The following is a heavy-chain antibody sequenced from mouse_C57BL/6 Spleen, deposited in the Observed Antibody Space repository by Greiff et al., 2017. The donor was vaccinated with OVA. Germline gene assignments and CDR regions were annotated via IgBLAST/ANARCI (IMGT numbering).Heavy chain of an antibody. CDR3: ARQPGPMDY. CDR1: GFTFSSYT. Sequence: EVQLVESGGGLVKPGGSLKLSCAASGFTFSSYTMSWVRQTPGKRLEWVATISGGGGNTYYPDSVKGRFTMSRDNAKNTMYLQMRRLRSEDTASYDCARQPGPMDYWGQGTSVTVSS. J-gene: IGHJ4*01. CDR2: ISGGGGNT. V-gene: IGHV5-9*01.